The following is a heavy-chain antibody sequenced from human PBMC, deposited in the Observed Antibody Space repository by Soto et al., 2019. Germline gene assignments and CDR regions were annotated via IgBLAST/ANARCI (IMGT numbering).Heavy chain of an antibody. J-gene: IGHJ6*02. CDR1: GGSFSGYY. V-gene: IGHV4-34*01. Sequence: SETLSLTCAVYGGSFSGYYWSWIRQPPGKGLEWIGEINHSGSTNYNPSLKSRVTISVDTSKNQFSLKLSSVTAADTAVYYCASGRFLEWLLYPNYYYYYGMDVGGQGTTVTVS. CDR2: INHSGST. D-gene: IGHD3-3*01. CDR3: ASGRFLEWLLYPNYYYYYGMDV.